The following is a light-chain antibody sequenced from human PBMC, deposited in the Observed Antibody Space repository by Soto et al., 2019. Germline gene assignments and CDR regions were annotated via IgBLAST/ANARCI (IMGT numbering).Light chain of an antibody. CDR1: QDIRGA. V-gene: IGKV1-13*02. CDR3: QQFNTYPIT. Sequence: AFQLTQSPSSLSASVGDRVTITCRASQDIRGALAWYQQKPGKPPKLLIFDVSSLQSGVPSRFSGSGSGTDFTLTISSLQPEDFATYYCQQFNTYPITFGQGTRLEIK. CDR2: DVS. J-gene: IGKJ5*01.